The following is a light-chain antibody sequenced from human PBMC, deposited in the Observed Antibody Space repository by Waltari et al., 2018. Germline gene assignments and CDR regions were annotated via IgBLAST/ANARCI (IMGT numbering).Light chain of an antibody. V-gene: IGLV1-44*01. Sequence: QSVLTQPPSASGTPGQRVTISCSGSSSNIGSSSVNWYQQLPGTAPKLLAYGNYQRPSGGPHRVSGSNSGTSASLAISGLQSQAEADYYCAAWDDSLNGVVFGGGTKLTV. J-gene: IGLJ2*01. CDR2: GNY. CDR3: AAWDDSLNGVV. CDR1: SSNIGSSS.